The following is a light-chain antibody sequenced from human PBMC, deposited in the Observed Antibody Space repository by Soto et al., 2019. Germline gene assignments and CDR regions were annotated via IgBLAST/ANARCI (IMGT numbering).Light chain of an antibody. CDR2: GAS. CDR1: QSVSSSY. CDR3: QQYGRSPGWT. V-gene: IGKV3-20*01. J-gene: IGKJ1*01. Sequence: EIVLTQSPGTLSLSPGERATLSCRASQSVSSSYLAWYQQKPGQAPSLLIYGASSRATGIPDRCSGSGSGTDFTLTISRLEPEDFAVYYCQQYGRSPGWTFGQGTKVDIK.